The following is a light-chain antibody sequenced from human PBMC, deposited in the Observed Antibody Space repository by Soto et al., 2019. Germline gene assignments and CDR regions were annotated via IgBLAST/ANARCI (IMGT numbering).Light chain of an antibody. CDR3: TSYAGTYSFFYV. Sequence: QSVLTQPPSASGSPGQSVTISCTGTSSDVGAYNYVSWYQQLPGKAPKLIIYEVSKRPSGVPDRFSGSKSGNTASLTVTGLQAEDEADYYSTSYAGTYSFFYVFRTGTKVTVL. CDR1: SSDVGAYNY. CDR2: EVS. V-gene: IGLV2-8*01. J-gene: IGLJ1*01.